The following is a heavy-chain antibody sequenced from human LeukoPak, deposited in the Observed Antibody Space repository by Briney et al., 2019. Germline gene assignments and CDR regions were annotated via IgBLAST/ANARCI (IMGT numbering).Heavy chain of an antibody. CDR3: ARVRTTLLDN. V-gene: IGHV1-18*01. Sequence: ASVKVSCKASGYTFTSYDFTWVRRAPGQGLEWMGWISAYHGHTKYAQKLQGRVTMTTDTSTSTAYMELRSLRSDDTAVYYCARVRTTLLDNWGQGTLVTVSS. J-gene: IGHJ4*02. CDR2: ISAYHGHT. CDR1: GYTFTSYD. D-gene: IGHD2/OR15-2a*01.